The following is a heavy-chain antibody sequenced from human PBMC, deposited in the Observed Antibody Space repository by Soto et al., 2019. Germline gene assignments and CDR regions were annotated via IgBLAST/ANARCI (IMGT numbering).Heavy chain of an antibody. Sequence: PGGSLRLSCSVSGFTFSTYAMHWVRQAPGKGLEYASSISSSGGSTYYADSVKGRFTISRDNSKNTLYLQMSSLRTEDTALYYCVKDRWVDYWGQGILVTVSS. D-gene: IGHD1-26*01. CDR2: ISSSGGST. J-gene: IGHJ4*02. CDR1: GFTFSTYA. V-gene: IGHV3-64D*06. CDR3: VKDRWVDY.